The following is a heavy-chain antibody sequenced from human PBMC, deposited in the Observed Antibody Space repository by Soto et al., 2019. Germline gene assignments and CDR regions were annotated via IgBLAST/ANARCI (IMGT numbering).Heavy chain of an antibody. CDR1: GFTFSSYS. J-gene: IGHJ1*01. CDR3: ARDAYDDPPGYFQH. Sequence: QVQLVESGGDVVQPGRSLRLSCSASGFTFSSYSVHWVRQAPGKGLEWVAFMSYDGSTKYYADSVKGRFTVSRDNSKNTLYLQMDSLRTEDTAVYYCARDAYDDPPGYFQHWGQGSLRTVSS. V-gene: IGHV3-30-3*01. CDR2: MSYDGSTK. D-gene: IGHD3-22*01.